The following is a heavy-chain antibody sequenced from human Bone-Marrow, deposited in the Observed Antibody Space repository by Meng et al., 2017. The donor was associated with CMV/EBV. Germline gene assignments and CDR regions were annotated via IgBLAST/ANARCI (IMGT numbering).Heavy chain of an antibody. Sequence: GGSLRLSCAASGFTFSSYAMHWVRQAPGKGLEWVAVISYDGSNKYYADSVKGRFTISRDNAKNSLYLQMNSLRAEDTAVYYCARGEWSHFDYWGQGTLVTVPS. CDR2: ISYDGSNK. CDR3: ARGEWSHFDY. J-gene: IGHJ4*02. CDR1: GFTFSSYA. D-gene: IGHD3-3*01. V-gene: IGHV3-30*04.